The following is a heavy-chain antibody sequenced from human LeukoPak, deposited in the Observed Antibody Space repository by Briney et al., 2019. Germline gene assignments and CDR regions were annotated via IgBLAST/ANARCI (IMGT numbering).Heavy chain of an antibody. CDR1: GFTFSSYA. CDR2: IYSGGST. J-gene: IGHJ4*02. CDR3: AKDAAGPEY. D-gene: IGHD6-13*01. Sequence: GGSLRLSCAASGFTFSSYALTWVRQAPGKGLEWVSVIYSGGSTYYADSVKGRFTISRDNSKNTLYLQMNSLRAEDTAVYYCAKDAAGPEYWGQGTLVTVST. V-gene: IGHV3-23*03.